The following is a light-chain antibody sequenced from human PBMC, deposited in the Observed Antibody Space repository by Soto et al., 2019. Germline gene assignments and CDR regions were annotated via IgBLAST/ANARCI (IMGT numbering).Light chain of an antibody. J-gene: IGLJ3*02. CDR3: NSYTSSKTWV. CDR2: EVS. CDR1: SSDVGGYNY. V-gene: IGLV2-14*01. Sequence: QSVLTQPASVSGSPRQSITISCTGTSSDVGGYNYVSWYQQHPGKAPKLMIYEVSNRPSGVSYRFSGSKSGNTASLTISGLQAEDEADYYCNSYTSSKTWVFGGGTKVTVL.